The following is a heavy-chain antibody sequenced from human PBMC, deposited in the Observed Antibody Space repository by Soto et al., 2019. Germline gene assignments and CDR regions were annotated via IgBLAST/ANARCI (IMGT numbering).Heavy chain of an antibody. CDR2: ISSSSSYI. D-gene: IGHD6-19*01. CDR1: GFTFSSYS. CDR3: ARGAELWRVDYYDGMDV. Sequence: EVQLVESGGGLVKPGGSLRLSCAASGFTFSSYSMNWVRQAPGKGLEWVSSISSSSSYIYYADSVKGRFTISRDNAKNSLYLQMNSLRAEDTAVYYCARGAELWRVDYYDGMDVWGQGTTVPGSS. V-gene: IGHV3-21*01. J-gene: IGHJ6*02.